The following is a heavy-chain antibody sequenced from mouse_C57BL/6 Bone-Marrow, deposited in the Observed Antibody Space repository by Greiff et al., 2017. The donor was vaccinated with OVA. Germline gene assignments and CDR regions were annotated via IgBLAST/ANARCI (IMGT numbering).Heavy chain of an antibody. J-gene: IGHJ4*01. CDR1: GYTFTDYE. CDR2: IDPATGGT. CDR3: TRGYSNYYAMDY. Sequence: VQLQQSGAELVRPGASVTLSCTASGYTFTDYEMHWVKQTPVHGLEWIGAIDPATGGTAYNQKFKGKAILTADKSSSTAYMELRSLTYEDSAVYYCTRGYSNYYAMDYWGQGTSVTVSS. D-gene: IGHD2-5*01. V-gene: IGHV1-15*01.